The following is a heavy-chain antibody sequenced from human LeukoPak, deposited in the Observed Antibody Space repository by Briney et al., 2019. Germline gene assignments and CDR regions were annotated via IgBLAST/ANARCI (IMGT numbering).Heavy chain of an antibody. Sequence: SETLSLTCTVSGGSISSYYWSWIRQPPGKGLEWIGYIYTSGSANYNPSLKSRVTISVDTSKNQFSLKLSSVTAADTAVYYCAGGYSSGYYFVSYWGQGTLVTVFS. CDR1: GGSISSYY. V-gene: IGHV4-4*09. CDR2: IYTSGSA. D-gene: IGHD3-22*01. J-gene: IGHJ4*02. CDR3: AGGYSSGYYFVSY.